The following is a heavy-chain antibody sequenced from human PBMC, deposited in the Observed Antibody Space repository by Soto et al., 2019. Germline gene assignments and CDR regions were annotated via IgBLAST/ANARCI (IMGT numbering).Heavy chain of an antibody. CDR1: GGSINGYY. Sequence: QVQLQESGPGLVKPSETLSLTCTVSGGSINGYYWTWLRQSPTNGLEWIGYFHFSGSTKYNPSLESRLTISADTSKNQISLTLSSVNAADTAVYYCARASGYSYGYDDFFDNWGQGTLANVSS. V-gene: IGHV4-59*01. CDR2: FHFSGST. CDR3: ARASGYSYGYDDFFDN. D-gene: IGHD5-18*01. J-gene: IGHJ4*01.